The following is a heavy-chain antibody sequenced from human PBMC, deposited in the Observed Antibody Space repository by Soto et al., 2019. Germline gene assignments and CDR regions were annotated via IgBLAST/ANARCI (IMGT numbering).Heavy chain of an antibody. CDR1: CGAITRGDHF. J-gene: IGHJ6*02. Sequence: SETLSLTCSVSCGAITRGDHFWSWVRQSPGKGLEWLGYIYFSGSTYYNPALKGRVMMTIDTSNHQFSLNLSSVTAADTAVFYCGRGQTAIDVWGQGTTVTVSS. V-gene: IGHV4-30-4*01. D-gene: IGHD5-18*01. CDR2: IYFSGST. CDR3: GRGQTAIDV.